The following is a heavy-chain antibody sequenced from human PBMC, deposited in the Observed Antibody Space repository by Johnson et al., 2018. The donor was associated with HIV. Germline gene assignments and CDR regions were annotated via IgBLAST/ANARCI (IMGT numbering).Heavy chain of an antibody. Sequence: VHLVESGGGLVKPGGSLRLSCAASGFTVSSNYMSWVRQAPGKGLEWVSVIYSGGSTYYADSVKGRFTISRDNSKNTLYLQMNSLRAEDTAVYYCARVGDGYNQGDDAFDIWGQGTMVTVSS. CDR3: ARVGDGYNQGDDAFDI. CDR1: GFTVSSNY. V-gene: IGHV3-53*01. CDR2: IYSGGST. J-gene: IGHJ3*02. D-gene: IGHD5-24*01.